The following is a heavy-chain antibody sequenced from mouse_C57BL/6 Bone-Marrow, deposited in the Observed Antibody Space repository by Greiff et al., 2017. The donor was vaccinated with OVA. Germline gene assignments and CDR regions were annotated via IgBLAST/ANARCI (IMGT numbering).Heavy chain of an antibody. V-gene: IGHV1-4*01. CDR1: GYTFTSYT. CDR2: INPSSGYT. D-gene: IGHD3-2*01. CDR3: TRKTLGYYVDD. Sequence: VQLQQSGAELARPGASVKMSCKASGYTFTSYTMHWVKQRPGQGLEWIGYINPSSGYTKYNQKFKDKATLTADKSSSTAYMQLSSLTSEDSAVYYCTRKTLGYYVDDWGQGTTLTGSS. J-gene: IGHJ2*01.